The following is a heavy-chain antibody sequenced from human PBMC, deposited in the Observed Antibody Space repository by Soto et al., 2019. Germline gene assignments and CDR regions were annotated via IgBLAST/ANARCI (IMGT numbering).Heavy chain of an antibody. J-gene: IGHJ6*02. CDR3: AKGIAAAGRYYYGMDV. CDR2: ISYDGSNK. CDR1: GFTFSSYG. D-gene: IGHD6-13*01. V-gene: IGHV3-30*18. Sequence: GGSLRLSCAASGFTFSSYGMHWVRQAPGKGLEWVAVISYDGSNKYYADSVKGRFTISRDNSKNTLYLQMNSLRAEDTAVYYCAKGIAAAGRYYYGMDVWGQGTTVTVSS.